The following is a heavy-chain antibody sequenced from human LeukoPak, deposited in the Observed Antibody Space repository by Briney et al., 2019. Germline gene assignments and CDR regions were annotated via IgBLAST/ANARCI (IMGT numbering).Heavy chain of an antibody. CDR3: ARDPSSGWYLKGWFDP. D-gene: IGHD6-19*01. CDR1: GFTFSSYW. V-gene: IGHV3-7*01. CDR2: IKKDGSEK. Sequence: GGSLRLSCAASGFTFSSYWMCWVRQAPGKGLEWVANIKKDGSEKYYVDSVKGRFTISRDNAKNSLYLQMNSLRAEDTAVYYCARDPSSGWYLKGWFDPRGQATLATVSS. J-gene: IGHJ5*02.